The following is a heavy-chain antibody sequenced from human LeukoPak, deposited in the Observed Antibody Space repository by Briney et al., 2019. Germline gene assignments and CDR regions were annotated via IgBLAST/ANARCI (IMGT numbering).Heavy chain of an antibody. J-gene: IGHJ4*02. CDR3: ARDWNLRLGELSLVVDC. V-gene: IGHV3-30*02. D-gene: IGHD3-16*02. CDR2: IRYDGSNK. Sequence: GGSLRLSCAASGFTFSSYGIHWVRQAPGKGLEWVAFIRYDGSNKYYADSVKGRFTISRDNSKNTLYLQMNSLRAEDTAVYYCARDWNLRLGELSLVVDCWGQGTLVTVSS. CDR1: GFTFSSYG.